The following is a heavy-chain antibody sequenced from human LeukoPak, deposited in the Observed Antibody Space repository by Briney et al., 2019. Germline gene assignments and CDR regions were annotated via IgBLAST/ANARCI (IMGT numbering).Heavy chain of an antibody. CDR3: ARFMTTYDAFDI. CDR2: IKPDGGEK. Sequence: PGGSLRLSCVASGFTFSSDWMIWVRPAPGKGLEWVANIKPDGGEKYYVDSVKGRFTISRDNAKNSLYLQMNSLRAEDTAVYYCARFMTTYDAFDIWGQGTMVTVSS. J-gene: IGHJ3*02. D-gene: IGHD2/OR15-2a*01. CDR1: GFTFSSDW. V-gene: IGHV3-7*01.